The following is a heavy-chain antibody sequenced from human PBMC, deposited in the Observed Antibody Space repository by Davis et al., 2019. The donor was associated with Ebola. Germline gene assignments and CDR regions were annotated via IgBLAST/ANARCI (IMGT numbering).Heavy chain of an antibody. Sequence: SVKVSCKASGGTFSSYAISWVRQAPGQGLEWMGRIIPIFGIANYAQKFQGRVTITADKSTSTAYMELSSLRSEDTAVYYCAALDSSSWYGRLWDYWGQGTLITVSS. CDR3: AALDSSSWYGRLWDY. D-gene: IGHD6-13*01. CDR2: IIPIFGIA. J-gene: IGHJ4*02. V-gene: IGHV1-69*04. CDR1: GGTFSSYA.